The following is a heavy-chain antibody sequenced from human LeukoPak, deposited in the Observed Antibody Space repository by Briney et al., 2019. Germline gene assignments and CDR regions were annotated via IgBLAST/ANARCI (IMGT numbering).Heavy chain of an antibody. J-gene: IGHJ5*02. D-gene: IGHD3-22*01. Sequence: GGSLKLSCAASGFTFSAYSFNWVRQAPGKGLEWISYISNSSPTKYYADTVRGRFTVSRDNAKNSLYLQMNSLRVEDTAVYYCARVRRYLDSSGYQVFWFDPWGQGTLVTVSS. CDR1: GFTFSAYS. CDR3: ARVRRYLDSSGYQVFWFDP. V-gene: IGHV3-48*04. CDR2: ISNSSPTK.